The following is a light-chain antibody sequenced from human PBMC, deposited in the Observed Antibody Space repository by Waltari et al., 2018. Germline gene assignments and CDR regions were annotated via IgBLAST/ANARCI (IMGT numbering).Light chain of an antibody. CDR2: DVN. CDR1: SSAVGGSNF. J-gene: IGLJ3*02. V-gene: IGLV2-11*01. CDR3: WSYVGGNTYWV. Sequence: QSALAQPRSMSGSPGQSVAISCTGTSSAVGGSNFVSWYQQHPDKAPKLIIYDVNKRPSGVPDRFSGSKSGNTASLTISGLQAEDEAHYYCWSYVGGNTYWVFGGGTKLTVL.